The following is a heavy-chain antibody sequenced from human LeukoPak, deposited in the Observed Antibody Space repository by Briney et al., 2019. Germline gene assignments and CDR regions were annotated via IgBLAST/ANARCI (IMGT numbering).Heavy chain of an antibody. CDR1: GITLSNYG. CDR3: AKRGVVIRVILVGFHKEAYYFDS. V-gene: IGHV3-23*01. Sequence: GGSLRLSCAVSGITLSNYGMSWVRQAPGKGLEWVAGISGSGGGTNYADSVKGRFTISRDNTRNTLYLQMNSLRVEDTAAYFCAKRGVVIRVILVGFHKEAYYFDSWGQGALVTVSS. J-gene: IGHJ4*02. D-gene: IGHD3-22*01. CDR2: ISGSGGGT.